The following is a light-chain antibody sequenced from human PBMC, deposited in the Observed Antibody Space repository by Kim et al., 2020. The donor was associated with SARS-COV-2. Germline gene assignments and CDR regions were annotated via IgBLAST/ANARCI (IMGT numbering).Light chain of an antibody. CDR2: DVT. Sequence: YNYVSWYQQHPGKAPKLLISDVTKRPSGVSSRFSGSKSDNTASLTISGLQAEDEADYYCSSYASSDTLLFGGGTKVTVL. J-gene: IGLJ2*01. CDR1: YNY. CDR3: SSYASSDTLL. V-gene: IGLV2-14*03.